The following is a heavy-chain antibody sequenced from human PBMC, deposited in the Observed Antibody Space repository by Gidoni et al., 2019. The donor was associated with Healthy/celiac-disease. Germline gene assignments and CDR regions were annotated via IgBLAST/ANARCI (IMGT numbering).Heavy chain of an antibody. D-gene: IGHD2-21*02. CDR3: ASLGAYCGGDCYADY. CDR2: IYPGDSDT. Sequence: PGKGLEWMGIIYPGDSDTRYSPSFQGQVTISADKSISTAYLQWSSLKASDTAMYYCASLGAYCGGDCYADYWGQGTLVTVSS. J-gene: IGHJ4*02. V-gene: IGHV5-51*01.